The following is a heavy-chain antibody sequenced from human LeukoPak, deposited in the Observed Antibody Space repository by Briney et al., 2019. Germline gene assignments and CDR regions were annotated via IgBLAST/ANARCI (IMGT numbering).Heavy chain of an antibody. V-gene: IGHV3-23*01. CDR3: AKEMEDLTGLSPLDY. CDR2: ISGSGGST. CDR1: GFTFSSYG. D-gene: IGHD3-9*01. J-gene: IGHJ4*02. Sequence: GGSLRLSCAASGFTFSSYGMSWVRQAPGKGLEWVSAISGSGGSTYYADSVKGRFTISRDNSKNTLYLQMSSLRAEDTAVYYCAKEMEDLTGLSPLDYWGQGTLVTVSS.